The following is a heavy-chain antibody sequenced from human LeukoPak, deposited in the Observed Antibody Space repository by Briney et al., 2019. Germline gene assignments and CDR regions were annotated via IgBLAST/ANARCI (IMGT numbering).Heavy chain of an antibody. V-gene: IGHV1-18*01. D-gene: IGHD6-19*01. CDR3: ARALAVAGIFLQGY. CDR1: GYTFTSYG. J-gene: IGHJ4*02. Sequence: ASVKVSCKASGYTFTSYGISWVRQAPGQGLEWMGWISAYNGNTNYAQKLQGRVTMTTDTSTSTAYMELRSLRAEDTAVYYCARALAVAGIFLQGYWGQGTLVTVSS. CDR2: ISAYNGNT.